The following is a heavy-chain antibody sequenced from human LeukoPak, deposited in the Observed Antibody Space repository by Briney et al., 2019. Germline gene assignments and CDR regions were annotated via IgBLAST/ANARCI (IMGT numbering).Heavy chain of an antibody. Sequence: SQTLSLTCAFSGDXVSSNSAGWNWIRLSPSRGLDWLGRTYYRSKWFNDYAVSVNSPITINADTSKNQFSLQLNSVTPEDTAVYYCARSRNKYFDLWGRGTLVTVSS. CDR1: GDXVSSNSAG. CDR3: ARSRNKYFDL. V-gene: IGHV6-1*01. J-gene: IGHJ2*01. CDR2: TYYRSKWFN.